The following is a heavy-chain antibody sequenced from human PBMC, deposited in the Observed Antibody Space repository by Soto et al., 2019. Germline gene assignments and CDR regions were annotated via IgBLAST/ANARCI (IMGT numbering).Heavy chain of an antibody. J-gene: IGHJ3*01. CDR2: IATRTTAI. CDR3: ARILTVTSTTDAFDV. D-gene: IGHD4-17*01. CDR1: GFIFSDSY. Sequence: ESGGGLVKPGGSLRLSCAASGFIFSDSYMTWIRQAPGKGLEWISFIATRTTAIYYADSVKGRFTISRDDANNSLFLQMNSLRAEDTAVYYCARILTVTSTTDAFDVWGQGTMVTVS. V-gene: IGHV3-11*01.